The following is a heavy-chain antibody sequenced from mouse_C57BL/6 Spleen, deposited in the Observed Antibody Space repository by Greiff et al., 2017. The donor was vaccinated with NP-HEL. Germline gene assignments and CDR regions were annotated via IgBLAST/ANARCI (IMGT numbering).Heavy chain of an antibody. V-gene: IGHV5-6*01. J-gene: IGHJ2*01. CDR2: ISSGGSYT. CDR3: ARLTTVYYFDY. Sequence: EVKLVESGGDLVKPGGSLKLSCAASGFTFSSYGMSWVRQTPDKGLEWVATISSGGSYTYYPDSVKGRFTISSDNAKNTLYLQMSSLKSEDTAIYYCARLTTVYYFDYWGQGTTLTVSS. D-gene: IGHD1-1*01. CDR1: GFTFSSYG.